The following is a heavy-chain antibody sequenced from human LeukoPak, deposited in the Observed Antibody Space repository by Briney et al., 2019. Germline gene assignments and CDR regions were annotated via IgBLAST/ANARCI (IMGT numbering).Heavy chain of an antibody. V-gene: IGHV3-23*01. D-gene: IGHD3-3*01. Sequence: GGSLRLSCAASGFTFSSYAMSWVRQAPGKGLEWVSAISGSGGSTYYADSVKGRFTISRDNSKNTLYLQMNSLRAEDTAVYYCAKGTRLLRFLEWLLYFRYWGQGTLVTVSS. CDR2: ISGSGGST. CDR1: GFTFSSYA. CDR3: AKGTRLLRFLEWLLYFRY. J-gene: IGHJ4*02.